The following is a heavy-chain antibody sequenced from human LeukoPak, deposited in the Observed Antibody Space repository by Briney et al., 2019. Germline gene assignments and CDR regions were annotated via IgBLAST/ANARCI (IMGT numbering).Heavy chain of an antibody. D-gene: IGHD1-1*01. J-gene: IGHJ4*02. CDR3: ARIMSDTGFDY. CDR1: GFTFSSYS. V-gene: IGHV3-21*01. Sequence: GGSLRLSCAASGFTFSSYSMNWVRQAPGKGLEWVSSISSSSSYIYYADSVKGRFTISRDNAKNSLYLQMNSLRAEDTAVYYCARIMSDTGFDYWGQGTLVTVSS. CDR2: ISSSSSYI.